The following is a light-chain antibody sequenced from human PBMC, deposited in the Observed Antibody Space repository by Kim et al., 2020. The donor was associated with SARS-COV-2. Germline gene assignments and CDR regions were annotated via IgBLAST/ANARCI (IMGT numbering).Light chain of an antibody. CDR2: ATS. CDR3: QQYGSSPRT. V-gene: IGKV3-20*01. J-gene: IGKJ2*01. Sequence: LSPRERATLSCRASQSVSSSYLAWYQQKPGQAPRLLIYATSSRATGIPDRFRGGGSGTDFTLTISRLEPEDFAVYYCQQYGSSPRTFGQGTKLEI. CDR1: QSVSSSY.